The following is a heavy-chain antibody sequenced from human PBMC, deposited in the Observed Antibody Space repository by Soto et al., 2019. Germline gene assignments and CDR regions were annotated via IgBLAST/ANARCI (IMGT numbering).Heavy chain of an antibody. D-gene: IGHD2-8*01. Sequence: SEALSLTCNVSGCSISRDGYHWSWIRQSPGKGLEWIGYIYNGGRTFYRPSLESRINMSLDATKNSYSLRLTSVTAADTAVYYCARAPVGMDSINFFDHWGQGMLVTVSS. CDR1: GCSISRDGYH. CDR3: ARAPVGMDSINFFDH. V-gene: IGHV4-30-4*01. CDR2: IYNGGRT. J-gene: IGHJ4*02.